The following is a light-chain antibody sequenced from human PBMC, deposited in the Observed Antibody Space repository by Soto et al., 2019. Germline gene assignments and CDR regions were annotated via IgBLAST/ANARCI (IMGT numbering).Light chain of an antibody. V-gene: IGLV3-21*04. Sequence: SYELTQPPSVSVAPGKTARITCGGNNIGSKSVHWYQQKPGQAPVLVIYYDSDRPSGIPERFSGSNSGNTATLTISRVEAGDEADFYCQVWVSSSDHVVFGVGTKVTVL. CDR1: NIGSKS. J-gene: IGLJ2*01. CDR3: QVWVSSSDHVV. CDR2: YDS.